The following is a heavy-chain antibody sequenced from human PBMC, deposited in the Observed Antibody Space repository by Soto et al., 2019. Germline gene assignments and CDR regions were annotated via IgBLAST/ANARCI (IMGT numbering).Heavy chain of an antibody. CDR3: AKLLVLEGEVQDFDY. CDR1: GFTFSSYG. D-gene: IGHD3-3*01. CDR2: IPYDGSHT. J-gene: IGHJ4*02. Sequence: QVQLVESGGGVVRPGRSPRLSCVVSGFTFSSYGMHWVRQAPGKGLEWVAVIPYDGSHTYYADSVKGRFTISRDNSKNTLYLQMDSLRAEDTAVYYCAKLLVLEGEVQDFDYWGQGTLVTVSS. V-gene: IGHV3-30*18.